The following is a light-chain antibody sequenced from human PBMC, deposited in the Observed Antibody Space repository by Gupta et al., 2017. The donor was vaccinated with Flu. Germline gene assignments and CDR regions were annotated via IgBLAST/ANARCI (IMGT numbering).Light chain of an antibody. J-gene: IGKJ2*02. CDR2: GAS. Sequence: EIVMTQSPATLSVSPGERATLSCRASQSVSSNLAWYQQKSGQAPRLLIYGASTRANGIPARFSGSGSTTEFTLTSSRRQSEDFAVYYWQQDNYYCTFGQGTKLEIK. V-gene: IGKV3-15*01. CDR3: QQDNYYCT. CDR1: QSVSSN.